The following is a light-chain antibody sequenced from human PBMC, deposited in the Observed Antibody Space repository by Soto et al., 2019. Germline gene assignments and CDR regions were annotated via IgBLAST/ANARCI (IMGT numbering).Light chain of an antibody. CDR2: GAS. V-gene: IGKV3-15*01. Sequence: TQSPATLSVSPGERVTLSCRASQDISNKLAWYQQKPGQAPRLLIYGASLRATGIPGRFTGSGSGTEFALTISSLQSEDLATYYCQQYNRWFSITFGQGKRLEIK. CDR3: QQYNRWFSIT. CDR1: QDISNK. J-gene: IGKJ5*01.